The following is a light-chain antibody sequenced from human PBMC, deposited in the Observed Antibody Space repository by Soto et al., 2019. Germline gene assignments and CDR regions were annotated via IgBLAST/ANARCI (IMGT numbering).Light chain of an antibody. CDR3: GTWDSSLSVVL. CDR1: NSNIGNNY. CDR2: DND. J-gene: IGLJ2*01. Sequence: QSVLTQPPSVSAAPGQKVTISCSGDNSNIGNNYVSWYQQLPETAPKLLIYDNDKRPSGIPDRFSGSKSGTSATLGIAGLQTGDEADYYCGTWDSSLSVVLFGGGTQLTVL. V-gene: IGLV1-51*01.